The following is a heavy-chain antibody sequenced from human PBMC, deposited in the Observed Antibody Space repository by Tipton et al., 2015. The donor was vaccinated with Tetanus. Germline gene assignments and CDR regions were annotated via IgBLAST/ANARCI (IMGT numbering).Heavy chain of an antibody. CDR3: ARIGWAQHTKPACDR. CDR2: VHYSGSS. D-gene: IGHD6-19*01. CDR1: GASIRNYY. V-gene: IGHV4-59*01. J-gene: IGHJ3*01. Sequence: TLSLTCSVSGASIRNYYWAWIRQPPERGLEWIGYVHYSGSSNYSPSLRSRVTLSVDTSKNQFSLKLSAVTAADTAVYYCARIGWAQHTKPACDRWGQGTLVSV.